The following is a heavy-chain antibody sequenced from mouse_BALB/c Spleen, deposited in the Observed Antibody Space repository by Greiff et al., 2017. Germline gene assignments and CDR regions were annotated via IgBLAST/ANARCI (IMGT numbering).Heavy chain of an antibody. V-gene: IGHV5-12-1*01. CDR1: GFAFSSYD. D-gene: IGHD1-1*01. J-gene: IGHJ3*01. Sequence: EVQGVESGGGLVKPGGSLKLSCAASGFAFSSYDMSWVRQTPEKRLEWVAYISSGGGSTYYPDTVKGRFTISRDNAKNTLNLQMSSLKSEDTAMYYCARRSPAWFAYWGQGTLVTVSA. CDR3: ARRSPAWFAY. CDR2: ISSGGGST.